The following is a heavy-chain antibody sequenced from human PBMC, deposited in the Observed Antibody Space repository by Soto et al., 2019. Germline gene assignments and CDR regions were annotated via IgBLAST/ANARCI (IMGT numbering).Heavy chain of an antibody. D-gene: IGHD3-10*01. J-gene: IGHJ4*02. CDR2: INAGNGNT. CDR3: ARADYYYLDY. Sequence: QVQLVQSGAEVKKPGASVKVSCKASGYTFTSYAMHWVRQAPGQRLEWMGWINAGNGNTKYSQKFEGRVTITRDTSERTAYMELSSLRSEDTSVYYCARADYYYLDYWGQGTLVTVSS. V-gene: IGHV1-3*01. CDR1: GYTFTSYA.